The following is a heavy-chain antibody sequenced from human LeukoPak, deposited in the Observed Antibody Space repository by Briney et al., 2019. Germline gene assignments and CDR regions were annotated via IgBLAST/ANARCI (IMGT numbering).Heavy chain of an antibody. V-gene: IGHV3-53*01. CDR1: GFTVSSNY. CDR3: ASGKATAMAQGY. CDR2: IYSGGST. Sequence: GGSLRLSCAASGFTVSSNYMSWVRQAPGKGLGWVSVIYSGGSTYYADSVKGRFTISRDNSKNTLYLQMNSLRADDTAVYYCASGKATAMAQGYWGQGTLVTVSS. J-gene: IGHJ4*02. D-gene: IGHD5-18*01.